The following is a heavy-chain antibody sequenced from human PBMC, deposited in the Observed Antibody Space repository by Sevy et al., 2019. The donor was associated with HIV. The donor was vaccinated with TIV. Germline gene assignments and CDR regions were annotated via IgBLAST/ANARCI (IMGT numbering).Heavy chain of an antibody. D-gene: IGHD1-26*01. V-gene: IGHV4-59*08. CDR2: IYYNGHI. Sequence: SETLSLTCTVSGGSITSLYWNWIRQPPGKVLEWIANIYYNGHINYNPSLKSRVTLSLVTSKNQFSLRLSSVTAADTAMYYCAGENAWGRGYSWGQGTLVTVSS. CDR3: AGENAWGRGYS. J-gene: IGHJ4*02. CDR1: GGSITSLY.